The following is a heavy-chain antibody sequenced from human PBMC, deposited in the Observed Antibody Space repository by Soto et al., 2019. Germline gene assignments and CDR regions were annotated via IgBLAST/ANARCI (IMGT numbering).Heavy chain of an antibody. CDR3: TTYHGDYSFDH. D-gene: IGHD4-17*01. CDR1: GYTLNDVA. CDR2: FDPDEADT. V-gene: IGHV1-24*01. J-gene: IGHJ5*02. Sequence: QVQLVQAGAEVKKPVASVKVSCKFSGYTLNDVAMHWVRQAPGKGLEWLGGFDPDEADTIYAQHFQGRVTMTEDTSTDTVYMELSSLRSEDTALYFCTTYHGDYSFDHWGQGTLVTVSS.